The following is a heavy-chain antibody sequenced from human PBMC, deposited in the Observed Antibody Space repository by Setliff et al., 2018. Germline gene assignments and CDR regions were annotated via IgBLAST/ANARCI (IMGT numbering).Heavy chain of an antibody. D-gene: IGHD6-19*01. CDR2: VFYSGAT. CDR3: ARKVEQWLTPHFDY. CDR1: GASVRSHY. Sequence: SETLSLTCTVSGASVRSHYWTWIRQPPGKGLEFIGYVFYSGATKYDPSLKSRVTMSVDVSKSQFSLRLSSVTAADTAVYYCARKVEQWLTPHFDYWGQGALVTVSS. J-gene: IGHJ4*02. V-gene: IGHV4-59*02.